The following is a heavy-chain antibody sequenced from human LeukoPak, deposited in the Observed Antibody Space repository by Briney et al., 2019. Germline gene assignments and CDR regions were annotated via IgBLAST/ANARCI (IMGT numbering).Heavy chain of an antibody. J-gene: IGHJ4*02. D-gene: IGHD3-10*01. CDR3: ARGLGSFPEIPLDY. Sequence: GASVKVSCKASGYTFTTYGISWVRQAPGQGLEWMGWISAYNGNTNYAQKLQGRVTMTTDASTSTAYMELWSLRSDDTAVYYCARGLGSFPEIPLDYWGQGTLVAVSS. CDR1: GYTFTTYG. V-gene: IGHV1-18*01. CDR2: ISAYNGNT.